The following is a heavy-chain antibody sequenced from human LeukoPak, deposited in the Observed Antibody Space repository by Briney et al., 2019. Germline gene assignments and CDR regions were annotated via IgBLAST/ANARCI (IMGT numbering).Heavy chain of an antibody. V-gene: IGHV1-2*02. CDR3: ARDLGSSWYFGWFDP. CDR1: GYRFTAYY. J-gene: IGHJ5*02. CDR2: INPNSGGT. D-gene: IGHD6-13*01. Sequence: ASVKVSCKASGYRFTAYYIHWVRQAPGQGLEWMAWINPNSGGTNYAQKFQGRVTMTRDTSISTASMELSSLRSDDTAVYYCARDLGSSWYFGWFDPWGQGTLVTVSS.